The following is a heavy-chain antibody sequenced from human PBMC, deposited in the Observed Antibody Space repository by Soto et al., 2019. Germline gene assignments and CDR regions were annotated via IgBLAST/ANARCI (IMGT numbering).Heavy chain of an antibody. CDR3: ARRERYGDYESWYFDL. J-gene: IGHJ2*01. CDR2: ISYSGST. V-gene: IGHV4-59*01. D-gene: IGHD4-17*01. CDR1: GGSISSYY. Sequence: SETMSLTCTVSGGSISSYYWSWIRQPPGKGLEWIGYISYSGSTNYNPSLKSRVTISVDTSKNQFSLKLSSVTAADTAVYYCARRERYGDYESWYFDLWGRGTLVTVS.